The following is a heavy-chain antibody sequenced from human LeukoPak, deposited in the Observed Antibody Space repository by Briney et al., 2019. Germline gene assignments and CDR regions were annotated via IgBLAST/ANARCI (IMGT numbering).Heavy chain of an antibody. CDR1: AFTFRSYG. D-gene: IGHD4-23*01. J-gene: IGHJ4*02. CDR2: ISSSGSTI. V-gene: IGHV3-48*04. CDR3: ARDYGGSSPFDY. Sequence: GGSLRLSCAASAFTFRSYGIHWVRQAPGKGLEWVSYISSSGSTIYYADSVKGRFTISRDNAKNSLYLQMNSLRAEDTAVYYCARDYGGSSPFDYWGQGTLVTVSS.